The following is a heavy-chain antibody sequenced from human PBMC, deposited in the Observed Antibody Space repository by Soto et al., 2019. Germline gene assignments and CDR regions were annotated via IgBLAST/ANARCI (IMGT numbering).Heavy chain of an antibody. D-gene: IGHD4-17*01. V-gene: IGHV1-2*04. CDR2: VDPNGGGS. CDR1: GYTFTNYA. J-gene: IGHJ4*02. CDR3: ATWVDYGDFEGFAF. Sequence: ASVKVSCKASGYTFTNYAMHWVRQAPGQGLEWMGWVDPNGGGSNSAQKFQGSVTMTWDTSITTAYLDLTRLTTNDTATYFCATWVDYGDFEGFAFWGQGTLVTVSS.